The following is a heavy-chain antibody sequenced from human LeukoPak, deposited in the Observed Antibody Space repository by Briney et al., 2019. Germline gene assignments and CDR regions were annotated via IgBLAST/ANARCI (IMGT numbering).Heavy chain of an antibody. CDR1: GYTFTSYD. D-gene: IGHD2-2*03. V-gene: IGHV1-8*03. Sequence: ASVKVSCKASGYTFTSYDINWVRQATGQGLEWMGWMNPNSGNTGHAQKFQGRVTITRNTSISTAYMELSSLRSEDTAVYYCARGRIRGYCSSTSCPLDYWGQGTLVTVSS. J-gene: IGHJ4*02. CDR2: MNPNSGNT. CDR3: ARGRIRGYCSSTSCPLDY.